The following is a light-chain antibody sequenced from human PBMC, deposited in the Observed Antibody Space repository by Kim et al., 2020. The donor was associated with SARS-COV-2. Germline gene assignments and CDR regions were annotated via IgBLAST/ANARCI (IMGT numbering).Light chain of an antibody. Sequence: ASVGDRVIITCRASQGISKYLAWFQQKPGKVPKRLIYAASNLQSGVPSRFSASGSGTAFTLTISSLQPEDSATYYCLQQYSYPYIFGQGTKVDIK. CDR3: LQQYSYPYI. CDR1: QGISKY. J-gene: IGKJ2*01. CDR2: AAS. V-gene: IGKV1-17*03.